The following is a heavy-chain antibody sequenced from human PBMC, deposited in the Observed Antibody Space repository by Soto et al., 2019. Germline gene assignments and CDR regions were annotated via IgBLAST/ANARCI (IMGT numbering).Heavy chain of an antibody. J-gene: IGHJ2*01. CDR2: INPSGGST. V-gene: IGHV1-46*03. D-gene: IGHD3-22*01. Sequence: QVQLVQSGAEVKKPGASVKVSCKASGYTFTSYYMHWVRQAPGQGLEWMGIINPSGGSTSYAQKFQGRVTMTMDTSTSTVYMERSSLRSEDTAVYYCARDGREDYDSSGYPYWYFDLWGRGTLVTVSS. CDR3: ARDGREDYDSSGYPYWYFDL. CDR1: GYTFTSYY.